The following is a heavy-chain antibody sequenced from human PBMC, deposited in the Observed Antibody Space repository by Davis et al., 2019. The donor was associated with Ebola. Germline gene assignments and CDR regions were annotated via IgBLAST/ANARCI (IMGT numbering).Heavy chain of an antibody. V-gene: IGHV4-34*01. CDR2: INHSETT. D-gene: IGHD4-17*01. Sequence: SETLSLTCAVYGGSFSTYYWSWIRQPPGKGLEWIGEINHSETTNYNPSLKSRVTISVDTSKRQFSLKVTSVTAADTAVYYCASPGDYVRYFQHWGQGTLVTVSS. J-gene: IGHJ1*01. CDR1: GGSFSTYY. CDR3: ASPGDYVRYFQH.